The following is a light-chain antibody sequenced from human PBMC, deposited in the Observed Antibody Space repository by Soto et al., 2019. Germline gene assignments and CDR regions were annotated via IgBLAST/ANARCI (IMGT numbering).Light chain of an antibody. V-gene: IGKV3-20*01. CDR2: GAS. CDR3: QQHSRSIT. CDR1: QSVSSRN. Sequence: EIVLTQSPGTLSLSPGERATLSCRASQSVSSRNLAWYQQKPGQAPRLLISGASSRATGIPVRFSGSGSGTDFTLTISRLEPEDSAVYYCQQHSRSITFGGGTKVEIK. J-gene: IGKJ4*01.